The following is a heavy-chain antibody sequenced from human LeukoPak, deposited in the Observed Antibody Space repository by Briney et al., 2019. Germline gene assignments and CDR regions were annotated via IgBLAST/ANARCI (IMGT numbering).Heavy chain of an antibody. D-gene: IGHD4-17*01. J-gene: IGHJ4*02. CDR3: TKVGGVTSGPFDY. V-gene: IGHV3-9*01. CDR1: GFTFDDYA. CDR2: INWNSGSI. Sequence: PGRSLRLSCVASGFTFDDYAIHWVRQAPGKGLEWVSGINWNSGSIGYADSVKGRFTISRDSAKNSLYLQMNSLRAEDTALYYCTKVGGVTSGPFDYWGQGTLVTVSS.